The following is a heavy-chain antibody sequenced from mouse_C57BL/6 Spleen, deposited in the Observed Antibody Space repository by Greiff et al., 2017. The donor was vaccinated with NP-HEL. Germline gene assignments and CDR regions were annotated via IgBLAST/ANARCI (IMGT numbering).Heavy chain of an antibody. V-gene: IGHV1-82*01. CDR2: IYPGDGDT. CDR1: GYAFSSSW. J-gene: IGHJ4*01. CDR3: ARSRLPLAMDY. D-gene: IGHD2-2*01. Sequence: QVQLKQSGPELVKPGASVKISCKASGYAFSSSWMNWVKQRPGKGLEWIGRIYPGDGDTNYNGKFKGKATLTADKSSSTAYMQLSSLTSEDSAVYFRARSRLPLAMDYWGQGTSVTVSS.